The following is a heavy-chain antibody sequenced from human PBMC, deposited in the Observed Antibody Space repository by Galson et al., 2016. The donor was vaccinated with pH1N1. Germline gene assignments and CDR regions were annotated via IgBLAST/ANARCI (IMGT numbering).Heavy chain of an antibody. CDR2: ILYDGTNE. V-gene: IGHV3-30*04. CDR1: GFTFTSYA. CDR3: ARDSEYSGHEGFH. J-gene: IGHJ4*02. D-gene: IGHD5-12*01. Sequence: SLRRSCAASGFTFTSYAMHWVRQAPGKGLEWVPVILYDGTNEYYADSVKGRFTISRDKTQSTVYLQMNSLRTDDTAVYYCARDSEYSGHEGFHWAQGTLVIVSA.